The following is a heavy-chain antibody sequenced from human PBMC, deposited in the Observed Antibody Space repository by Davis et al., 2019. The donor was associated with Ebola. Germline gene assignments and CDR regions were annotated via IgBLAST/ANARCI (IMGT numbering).Heavy chain of an antibody. Sequence: ASVKVSCKASGYTFTSYGISWVRQAPGQGLEWMGWISAYNGNIKSAQKFQGRVTMTTDTSTNTAYMELRSLRSDDTAVYYCARAIAAAGFPGIDYWGQGTLVIVSS. J-gene: IGHJ4*02. D-gene: IGHD6-13*01. CDR3: ARAIAAAGFPGIDY. V-gene: IGHV1-18*01. CDR1: GYTFTSYG. CDR2: ISAYNGNI.